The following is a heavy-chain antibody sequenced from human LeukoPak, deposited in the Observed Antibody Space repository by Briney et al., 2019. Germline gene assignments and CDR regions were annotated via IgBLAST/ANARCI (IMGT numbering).Heavy chain of an antibody. Sequence: GGSLRLSCAASGFTFSSYGMHWVRQAPGKGLEWVAVIPYDGSNKYYADSVKGRFTISRDNSKNTLYLQMNSLRAEDTAVYYCAKDQEARYFDWTFDYWGQGTLVTVSS. J-gene: IGHJ4*02. V-gene: IGHV3-30*18. D-gene: IGHD3-9*01. CDR3: AKDQEARYFDWTFDY. CDR2: IPYDGSNK. CDR1: GFTFSSYG.